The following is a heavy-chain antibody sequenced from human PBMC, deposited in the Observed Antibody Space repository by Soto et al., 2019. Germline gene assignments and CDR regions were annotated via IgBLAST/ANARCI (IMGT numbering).Heavy chain of an antibody. CDR1: GGSISSYY. CDR3: ARDRYCSGGSCHDAFDI. CDR2: IYYSGST. V-gene: IGHV4-59*01. Sequence: SETLSLTCTVSGGSISSYYWSWLRQPPGKGLEWIGYIYYSGSTNYNPSLKSRVTISVDTSKNQFSLKLSSVTAADTAVYYCARDRYCSGGSCHDAFDIWGQGTMVTVSS. J-gene: IGHJ3*02. D-gene: IGHD2-15*01.